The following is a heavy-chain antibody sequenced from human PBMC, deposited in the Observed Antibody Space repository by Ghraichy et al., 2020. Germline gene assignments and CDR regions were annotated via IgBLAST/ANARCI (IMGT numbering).Heavy chain of an antibody. CDR3: AKAGLPYTSSSPSYFDY. V-gene: IGHV3-23*01. CDR1: GFTFSSYA. J-gene: IGHJ4*02. Sequence: GGSLKLSCAASGFTFSSYAMSWVRQAPGKGLEWVSVISGSGGTTYYADSVKGRFTISRDNSKNTLYLQMNSLRAEDTAVYYCAKAGLPYTSSSPSYFDYWGQGTLDTVSS. D-gene: IGHD6-6*01. CDR2: ISGSGGTT.